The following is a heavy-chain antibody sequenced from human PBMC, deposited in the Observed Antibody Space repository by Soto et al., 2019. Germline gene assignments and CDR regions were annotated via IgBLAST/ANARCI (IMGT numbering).Heavy chain of an antibody. D-gene: IGHD1-20*01. V-gene: IGHV4-30-4*01. CDR1: GGSISSGDYY. Sequence: SETLSLTCTVSGGSISSGDYYWSWIRQPPGKGLEWIGYIYYSGSTYYNPSLKSRVTISVDTSKNQFSLKLSSVTAADTAVYYCASGPFLNFCEYEASVNCFGPWRKGILVTVS. J-gene: IGHJ5*02. CDR3: ASGPFLNFCEYEASVNCFGP. CDR2: IYYSGST.